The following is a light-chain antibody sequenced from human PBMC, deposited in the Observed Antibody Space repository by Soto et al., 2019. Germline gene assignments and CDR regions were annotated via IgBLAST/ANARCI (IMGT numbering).Light chain of an antibody. CDR3: QQYGSSRT. CDR2: DAS. CDR1: QSISQS. V-gene: IGKV3-20*01. Sequence: VSTQSLCTLSLPRQERATLPCRASQSISQSLAWYQQRPGQSPRLLIYDASRRATGIPDRFTGSGFGTDFTLPISRLAPEDLAVYYCQQYGSSRTFGQGTKVDI. J-gene: IGKJ1*01.